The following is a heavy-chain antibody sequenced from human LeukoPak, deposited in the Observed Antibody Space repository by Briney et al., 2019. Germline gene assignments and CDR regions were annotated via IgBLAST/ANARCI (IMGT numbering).Heavy chain of an antibody. V-gene: IGHV3-74*01. CDR3: TRDSSLPGI. D-gene: IGHD3-16*02. CDR1: GFSFSSYW. J-gene: IGHJ3*02. Sequence: GGSLRLSCAAPGFSFSSYWMHWVRQAPGKGLVWVSYINSDGSSTTYADSVKGRFTISRDNAKNTLFLQMNSLRVEDTAIYYCTRDSSLPGIWGQGTMVTVSS. CDR2: INSDGSST.